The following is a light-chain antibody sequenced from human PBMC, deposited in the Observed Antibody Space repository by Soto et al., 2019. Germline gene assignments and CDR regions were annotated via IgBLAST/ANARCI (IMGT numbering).Light chain of an antibody. CDR2: RNN. V-gene: IGLV1-44*01. J-gene: IGLJ3*02. Sequence: SVLTQPPSASGTPGQRVPISCSGSSSNIGSHTVNWYQQLPGTAPKLLMYRNNQRPSGVPDRFSGSKSGTSASLAISGLQSEDEADYYCAAWDDSLNGRVFGGGTKVTVL. CDR1: SSNIGSHT. CDR3: AAWDDSLNGRV.